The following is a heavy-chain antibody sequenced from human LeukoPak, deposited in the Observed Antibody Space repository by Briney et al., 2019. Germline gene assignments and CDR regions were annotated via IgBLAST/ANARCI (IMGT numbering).Heavy chain of an antibody. Sequence: PSETLSLTCTVSGGSISSYYWSWIRQPPGKGLEWIGYIYYSGSTNYNPSLKSRVTISVDTSKNQFSLKLSSVTAADTAVYYCARSRPPSYYDFWSGYYYYYYGMDVWGQGTTVTVSS. CDR2: IYYSGST. CDR3: ARSRPPSYYDFWSGYYYYYYGMDV. CDR1: GGSISSYY. V-gene: IGHV4-59*01. J-gene: IGHJ6*02. D-gene: IGHD3-3*01.